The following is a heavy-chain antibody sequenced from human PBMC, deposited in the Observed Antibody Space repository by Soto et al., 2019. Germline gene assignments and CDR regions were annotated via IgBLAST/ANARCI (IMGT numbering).Heavy chain of an antibody. D-gene: IGHD1-26*01. CDR1: GYTFTSYA. CDR3: VRDQWVPLYYFDD. V-gene: IGHV1-3*01. Sequence: ASVKVSCKASGYTFTSYAMHWVRQAPGQRLEWMGWIDAGNGNTKYSQKFQDRVTITRDTSASTVDMELSNLRSEDTAVYYCVRDQWVPLYYFDDWGQGPMVTVSS. CDR2: IDAGNGNT. J-gene: IGHJ4*02.